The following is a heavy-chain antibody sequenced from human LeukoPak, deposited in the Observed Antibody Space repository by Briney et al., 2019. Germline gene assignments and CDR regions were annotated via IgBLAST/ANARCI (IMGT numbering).Heavy chain of an antibody. CDR2: ISYDGSNK. V-gene: IGHV3-30*03. J-gene: IGHJ4*02. CDR3: ARGGMTTVTMPLQIDY. Sequence: PPGGSLRLSCAASGFTFSSSGMHWVRQAPGKGLEWVAVISYDGSNKYYADSVKGRFTISRDNSKNTLYLQMNSLRAEDTAVYYCARGGMTTVTMPLQIDYWGQGTLVTVSS. D-gene: IGHD4-11*01. CDR1: GFTFSSSG.